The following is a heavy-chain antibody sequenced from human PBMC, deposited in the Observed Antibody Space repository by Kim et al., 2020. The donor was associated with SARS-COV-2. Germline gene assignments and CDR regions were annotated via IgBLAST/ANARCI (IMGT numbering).Heavy chain of an antibody. CDR1: GFTFSGSA. J-gene: IGHJ6*02. CDR3: TRHYDSSGGAGYGMDV. Sequence: GGSLRLSCAASGFTFSGSAMHWVRQASGKGLEWVGRIRSKANSYATAYAASVKGRFTISRDDSKNTAYLQMNSLKTEDTAVYYCTRHYDSSGGAGYGMDVWGQGTTVTVSS. V-gene: IGHV3-73*01. D-gene: IGHD3-22*01. CDR2: IRSKANSYAT.